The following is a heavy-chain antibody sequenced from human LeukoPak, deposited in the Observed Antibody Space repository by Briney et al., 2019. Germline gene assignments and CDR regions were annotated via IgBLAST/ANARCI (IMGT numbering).Heavy chain of an antibody. Sequence: SETLSLTCTVSGGSISSYYWSWIRQPPGKGLEWIGEINHSGSTNYNPSLKSRVTISVDTSKNQFSLKLSSVTAADTAVYYCARGRFTYYDFWSGPRPGYYYYYGMDVWGQGTTVTVSS. D-gene: IGHD3-3*01. V-gene: IGHV4-34*01. CDR1: GGSISSYY. J-gene: IGHJ6*02. CDR2: INHSGST. CDR3: ARGRFTYYDFWSGPRPGYYYYYGMDV.